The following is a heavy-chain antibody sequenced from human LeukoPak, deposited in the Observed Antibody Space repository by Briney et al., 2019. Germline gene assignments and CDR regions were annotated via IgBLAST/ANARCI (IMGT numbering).Heavy chain of an antibody. D-gene: IGHD3-16*01. CDR3: ARDKRLRLGELL. CDR1: GYTFTSYA. Sequence: ASVKVSCKASGYTFTSYAMHWVRQAPGQRLEWMGWINAGNGNTKYSQKFQGRVTITRDASASTAYMELSSLRSEDTAVYYCARDKRLRLGELLWGQGTLVTVSS. V-gene: IGHV1-3*01. CDR2: INAGNGNT. J-gene: IGHJ4*02.